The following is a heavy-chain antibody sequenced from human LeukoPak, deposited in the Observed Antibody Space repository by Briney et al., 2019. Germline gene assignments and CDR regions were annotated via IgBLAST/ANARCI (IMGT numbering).Heavy chain of an antibody. D-gene: IGHD2-15*01. J-gene: IGHJ4*02. CDR2: IYTSGST. CDR3: ARGGGNCSGGSCPGPFDY. Sequence: SETLSLTCTVSGGSISSGSYYWSWIRQPAGKGLEWIGRIYTSGSTNYNPSLKSRVTISVDTSKNQFSLKLSSVTAADTAVYYCARGGGNCSGGSCPGPFDYWGQGTLVTVSS. V-gene: IGHV4-61*02. CDR1: GGSISSGSYY.